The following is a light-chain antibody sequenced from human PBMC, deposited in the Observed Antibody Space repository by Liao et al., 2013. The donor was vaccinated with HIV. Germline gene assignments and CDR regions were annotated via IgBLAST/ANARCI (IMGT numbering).Light chain of an antibody. J-gene: IGLJ1*01. CDR3: QAWDITTGV. Sequence: SYELTQPPSVSVSPGQTASITCSGDKLGDKYACWYQQKPGQSPVLVIYQDSKRPSGIPERFSGSNSGNTATLTISGTQAMDEADYYCQAWDITTGVFGTGTTVTVL. CDR2: QDS. V-gene: IGLV3-1*01. CDR1: KLGDKY.